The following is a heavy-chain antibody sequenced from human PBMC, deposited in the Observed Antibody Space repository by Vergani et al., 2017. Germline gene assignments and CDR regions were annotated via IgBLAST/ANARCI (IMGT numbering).Heavy chain of an antibody. Sequence: QVQLQQWGAGLLKPSETLSLTCAVYGGSFSGYYWSWIRQPPGKGLEWIGEINHSGSTNYNPSLKSRVTISVDTSKNHFSLKLSSVTAADTAVYYCARPTRPSWRLSAFDIWGQGTMVTVSS. V-gene: IGHV4-34*01. CDR2: INHSGST. D-gene: IGHD2-21*02. J-gene: IGHJ3*02. CDR3: ARPTRPSWRLSAFDI. CDR1: GGSFSGYY.